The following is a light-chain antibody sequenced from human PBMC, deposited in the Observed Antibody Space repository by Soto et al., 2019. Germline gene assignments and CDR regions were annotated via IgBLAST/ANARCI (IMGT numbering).Light chain of an antibody. Sequence: EIVLTQSPCTLSFSPGERATLSCRASQSVSSSYLAWYQQKPGQAPRLLIYGASSRATGIPDRFSGGGSGTDFTLTISRLEPEDFAVYYCQQYGSSPQTFGQGTKVDIK. CDR2: GAS. CDR1: QSVSSSY. CDR3: QQYGSSPQT. V-gene: IGKV3-20*01. J-gene: IGKJ1*01.